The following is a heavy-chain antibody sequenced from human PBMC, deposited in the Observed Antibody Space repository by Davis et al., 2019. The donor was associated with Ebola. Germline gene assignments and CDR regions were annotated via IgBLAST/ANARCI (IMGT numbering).Heavy chain of an antibody. J-gene: IGHJ6*03. CDR2: NYWNDDK. CDR1: GFSLSTPGVG. D-gene: IGHD3-22*01. CDR3: AHAIYDSSGYYYMDV. V-gene: IGHV2-5*01. Sequence: SGPTLVKPTQTLTLTCTFSGFSLSTPGVGVGWFRQPPGKDLEWLALNYWNDDKRYSPSLKSRLTITKDTSKIQVVLTMTNMDPVDTATYYCAHAIYDSSGYYYMDVWGKGTTVTVSS.